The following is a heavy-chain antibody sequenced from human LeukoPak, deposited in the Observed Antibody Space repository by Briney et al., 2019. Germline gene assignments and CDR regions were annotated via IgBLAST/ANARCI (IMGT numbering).Heavy chain of an antibody. Sequence: SETLSLTCTVSGGSISSSTYYWGWIRQPPGKGLEWVGSIYYSGTTYYSPSLRSRATISVDTSKNQFSLKVSSVTAADTGVYYCAKDSWSGTGYFDYWGQGTLVTVSS. D-gene: IGHD3-3*01. CDR3: AKDSWSGTGYFDY. V-gene: IGHV4-39*02. J-gene: IGHJ4*02. CDR2: IYYSGTT. CDR1: GGSISSSTYY.